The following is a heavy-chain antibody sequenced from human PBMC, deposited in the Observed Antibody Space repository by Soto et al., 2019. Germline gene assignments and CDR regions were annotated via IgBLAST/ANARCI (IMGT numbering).Heavy chain of an antibody. J-gene: IGHJ6*02. CDR2: IYYSGST. CDR1: GGSISSSSYY. V-gene: IGHV4-39*01. Sequence: LSLTCTVSGGSISSSSYYWGWIRQPPGKGLEWIGSIYYSGSTYYNPSLKSRVTISVDTSKNQFSLKLSSVTAADTAVYYCASQAVFGVVITDYYYYGMDVWGQGTTVTVSS. D-gene: IGHD3-3*01. CDR3: ASQAVFGVVITDYYYYGMDV.